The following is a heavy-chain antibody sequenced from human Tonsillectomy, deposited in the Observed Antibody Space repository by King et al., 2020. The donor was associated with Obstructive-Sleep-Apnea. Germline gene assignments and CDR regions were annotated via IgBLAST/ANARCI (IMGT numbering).Heavy chain of an antibody. V-gene: IGHV3-30*18. D-gene: IGHD6-13*01. Sequence: VQLVESGGGVVQPGRSLRLSCAASGFTFSSYGMHWVRQAPGKGLEGVAVILYDGSDKYYADSVKGRFTISRDNSKNTLYLQMNSLRPEDTAVYYCANTGAAAGTNKYYYYYAMDVWGQGTTVTVSS. J-gene: IGHJ6*02. CDR3: ANTGAAAGTNKYYYYYAMDV. CDR1: GFTFSSYG. CDR2: ILYDGSDK.